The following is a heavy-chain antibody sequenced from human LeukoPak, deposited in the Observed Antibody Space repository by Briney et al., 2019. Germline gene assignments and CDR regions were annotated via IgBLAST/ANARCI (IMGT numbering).Heavy chain of an antibody. V-gene: IGHV1-2*02. CDR3: ARRCSGGSCSGAFDI. CDR1: VYTFTGHY. Sequence: ASVKVSCKASVYTFTGHYMHWVRQAPGQGLEWMGWINPKSGDTNYAQKFQGSVTMTRDTSISTAYMELSSLRSDDTAVYYCARRCSGGSCSGAFDIWGQGTMVTVSS. J-gene: IGHJ3*02. CDR2: INPKSGDT. D-gene: IGHD2-15*01.